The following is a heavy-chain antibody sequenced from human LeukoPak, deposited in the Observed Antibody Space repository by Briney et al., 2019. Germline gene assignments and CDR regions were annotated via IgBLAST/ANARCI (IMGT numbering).Heavy chain of an antibody. J-gene: IGHJ4*02. V-gene: IGHV5-51*01. CDR2: IYPGDSDT. CDR3: ARTTMVRGVITIFDY. D-gene: IGHD3-10*01. Sequence: GESLKISCKGSGYRFTSYWIGWVRQMPGKGLEWMGIIYPGDSDTRYSPSFQGQVTISADKSISTAYLQWSSLKASDTAMYYCARTTMVRGVITIFDYWGQGTLVTVSS. CDR1: GYRFTSYW.